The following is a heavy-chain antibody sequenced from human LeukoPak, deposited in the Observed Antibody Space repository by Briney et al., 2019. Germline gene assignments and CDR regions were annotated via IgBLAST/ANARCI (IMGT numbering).Heavy chain of an antibody. CDR1: GFTVSSNY. J-gene: IGHJ4*02. D-gene: IGHD3-16*02. CDR2: ISGSTRYI. V-gene: IGHV3-21*01. CDR3: ARGSDFVWGSYRPYFDY. Sequence: GGSLRLSCAVSGFTVSSNYMSWVRQAPGKGLEWVSSISGSTRYIYYADSVRGRFTISRDNAKHSLYLQMNSVRAEDRAVYYCARGSDFVWGSYRPYFDYWGQGTLVTVSS.